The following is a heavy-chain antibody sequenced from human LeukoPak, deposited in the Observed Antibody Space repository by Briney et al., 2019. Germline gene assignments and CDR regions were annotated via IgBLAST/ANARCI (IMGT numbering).Heavy chain of an antibody. D-gene: IGHD1-26*01. CDR1: GFTFSSYA. V-gene: IGHV3-23*01. CDR2: ISGSGGST. J-gene: IGHJ4*02. CDR3: AKDQIVGATTIYYFDY. Sequence: GGSLSLSCAASGFTFSSYAMSWVRQAPGKGLEWVSAISGSGGSTYYADSVKGRFTISRDNSKNTLYLQMNSLRAEDTAVYYCAKDQIVGATTIYYFDYWGQGALVTVSS.